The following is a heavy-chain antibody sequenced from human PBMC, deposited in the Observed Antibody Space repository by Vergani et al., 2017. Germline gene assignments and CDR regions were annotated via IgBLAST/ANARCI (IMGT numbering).Heavy chain of an antibody. V-gene: IGHV4-34*01. CDR3: ARGYMRDSYFAC. J-gene: IGHJ4*02. D-gene: IGHD1-14*01. Sequence: QVQLQQWGAGLLKPSETLSLTCAVYGGPFSGYYWSWIRQPPGKGLEWIGEINHSGSTHYNPSLNSRVTISVDTSKNQFSLNLSSVTAADTAVYYCARGYMRDSYFACWGQGSLVTVSS. CDR2: INHSGST. CDR1: GGPFSGYY.